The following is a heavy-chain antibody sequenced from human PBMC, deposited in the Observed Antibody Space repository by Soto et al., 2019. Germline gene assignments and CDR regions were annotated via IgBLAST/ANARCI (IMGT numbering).Heavy chain of an antibody. CDR3: ARSIVVVTALDY. CDR1: GFTFTSSA. V-gene: IGHV1-58*02. D-gene: IGHD2-21*02. CDR2: IVVGNGNT. J-gene: IGHJ4*02. Sequence: SVKVSCKASGFTFTSSAMQWVRQARGQRLEWIGWIVVGNGNTNYAQKFQERVTITRDTSTSTAYMELSSLRSEDTAVYYCARSIVVVTALDYWGQGTLVTVSS.